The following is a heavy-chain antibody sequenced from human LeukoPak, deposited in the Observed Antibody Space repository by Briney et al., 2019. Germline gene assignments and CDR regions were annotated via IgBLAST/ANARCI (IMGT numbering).Heavy chain of an antibody. Sequence: GGSLRLSCAASGFTFWNYVIHWVRQAPGKGLEWVAVTSSDLNVKLYADSVKGRFTISRDNSRSTLYLQMNSLRPEDTAIYYCAREGYYGSGSPPSLYFDYWGQGTLVTVSS. D-gene: IGHD3-10*01. J-gene: IGHJ4*02. V-gene: IGHV3-30-3*01. CDR1: GFTFWNYV. CDR2: TSSDLNVK. CDR3: AREGYYGSGSPPSLYFDY.